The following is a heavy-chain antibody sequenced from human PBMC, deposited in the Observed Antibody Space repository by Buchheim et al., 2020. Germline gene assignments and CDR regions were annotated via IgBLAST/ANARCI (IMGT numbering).Heavy chain of an antibody. J-gene: IGHJ4*02. CDR3: AATYYYDSSGLHSFDY. D-gene: IGHD3-22*01. V-gene: IGHV3-48*04. CDR2: ISSSSTI. CDR1: GFTFSSYS. Sequence: EVQLVESGGGLVQPGGSLRLSCAASGFTFSSYSMNWVRQAPGKGLEWVSYISSSSTIYYADSVKGRFTISRDNATNSLYLQMNSLRAEDTAVYYCAATYYYDSSGLHSFDYWGQGTL.